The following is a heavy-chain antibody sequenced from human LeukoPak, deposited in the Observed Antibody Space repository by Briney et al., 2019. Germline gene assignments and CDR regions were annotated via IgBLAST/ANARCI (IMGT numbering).Heavy chain of an antibody. Sequence: PSETLSLICTVSGASIISYYWSWIRQPPGKGLQWIGYIYYSGSTSYNPSLKSRVTISVDTSKNQFSLKLSSVTAADTAVYYCAASGWYGGHFDYWGQGTLVTVSS. V-gene: IGHV4-59*08. CDR3: AASGWYGGHFDY. CDR1: GASIISYY. J-gene: IGHJ4*02. D-gene: IGHD6-19*01. CDR2: IYYSGST.